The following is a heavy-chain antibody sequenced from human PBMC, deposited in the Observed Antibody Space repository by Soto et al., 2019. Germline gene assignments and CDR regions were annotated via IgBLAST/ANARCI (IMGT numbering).Heavy chain of an antibody. CDR1: GFTFSSYA. Sequence: QVQLVESGGGVVQPGRSLRLSCAASGFTFSSYAMHWVRQAPGKGLEWVAVISYDGSNKYYADSVKGRFTISRDNSKNTLYLQMNSLRAEDTAVYYCARDRVGGGYYGSGSLRYYGMDVWGQGTTVTVSS. V-gene: IGHV3-30-3*01. J-gene: IGHJ6*02. CDR2: ISYDGSNK. D-gene: IGHD3-10*01. CDR3: ARDRVGGGYYGSGSLRYYGMDV.